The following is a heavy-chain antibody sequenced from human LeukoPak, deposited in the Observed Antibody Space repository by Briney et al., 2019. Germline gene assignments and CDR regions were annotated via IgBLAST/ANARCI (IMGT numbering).Heavy chain of an antibody. J-gene: IGHJ3*02. V-gene: IGHV3-64*01. CDR3: ARVKVSGGFDI. Sequence: GGSLRLSCTASGFAFSSYAMHWVRQAPGKGLEFVSAISRNGGNAYYANSVKGRFTISRDNSKNTLYLQMGSLRADDMAVYYCARVKVSGGFDIWGQGTMVTVSS. D-gene: IGHD4-23*01. CDR1: GFAFSSYA. CDR2: ISRNGGNA.